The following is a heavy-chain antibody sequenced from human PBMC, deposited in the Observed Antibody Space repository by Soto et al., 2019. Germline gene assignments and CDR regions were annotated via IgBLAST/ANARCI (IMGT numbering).Heavy chain of an antibody. CDR1: GYTFTGYY. CDR3: ARGSDSYGPEYYYYYYGMDV. Sequence: ASVKVSCKASGYTFTGYYMHWVRQAPGQGLEWMGWINPNSGDTNYAQKFQGRVTMTRDTSISTAYMELSRLRSDDTAVYYCARGSDSYGPEYYYYYYGMDVWGQGTTVTVSS. V-gene: IGHV1-2*02. J-gene: IGHJ6*02. CDR2: INPNSGDT. D-gene: IGHD5-18*01.